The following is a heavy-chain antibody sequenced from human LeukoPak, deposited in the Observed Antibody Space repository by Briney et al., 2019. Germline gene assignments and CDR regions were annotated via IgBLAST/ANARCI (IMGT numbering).Heavy chain of an antibody. J-gene: IGHJ4*02. V-gene: IGHV3-48*03. D-gene: IGHD5-18*01. CDR3: ARPRGYSYEYDY. CDR2: ISSSAGTT. CDR1: GFTSSSYG. Sequence: PGGSLRLSCAASGFTSSSYGMNWVRQAPGKGLEWVSYISSSAGTTYYADSVKGRFTISRDNAKNSLYLQMNSLRAEDTAVYYCARPRGYSYEYDYWGQGTLVTVSS.